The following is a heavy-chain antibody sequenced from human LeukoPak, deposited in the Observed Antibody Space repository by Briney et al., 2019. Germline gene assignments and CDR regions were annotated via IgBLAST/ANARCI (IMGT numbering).Heavy chain of an antibody. V-gene: IGHV4-31*03. Sequence: SETLSLTCTVSGGSISSGGYYWSWIRQHPGKGLEWIGYIYYSGSTYYNPSLRSRVIMSVDTSKNQFSLELSSVTAADTAVYYCARLLDYFDYWGQGTLVTVSS. CDR3: ARLLDYFDY. J-gene: IGHJ4*02. CDR1: GGSISSGGYY. CDR2: IYYSGST.